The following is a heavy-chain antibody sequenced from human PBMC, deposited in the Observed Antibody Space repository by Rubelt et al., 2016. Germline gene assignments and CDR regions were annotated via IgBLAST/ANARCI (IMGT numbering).Heavy chain of an antibody. CDR3: ARPVVVVAATPAAWFDP. Sequence: GSTNYNPSLKSRVTLSLDTSKNQFSLKLSSVTAADTAVYYCARPVVVVAATPAAWFDPWGQGTLVTVSS. V-gene: IGHV4-34*01. CDR2: GST. J-gene: IGHJ5*02. D-gene: IGHD2-15*01.